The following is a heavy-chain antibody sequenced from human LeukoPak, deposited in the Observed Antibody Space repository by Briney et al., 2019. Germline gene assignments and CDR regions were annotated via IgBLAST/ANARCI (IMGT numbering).Heavy chain of an antibody. J-gene: IGHJ3*02. CDR2: IKQDGSEK. CDR3: ARDMRQWLVGNAFDI. CDR1: GFTFSSYW. D-gene: IGHD6-19*01. V-gene: IGHV3-7*01. Sequence: GGSLRLSCAASGFTFSSYWMSWVRQAPGKGLEWVANIKQDGSEKYYVDSVKGRFTISRDNAKNSLYLQMNSLRAEDTAVYYCARDMRQWLVGNAFDIWGQGTMVTVSS.